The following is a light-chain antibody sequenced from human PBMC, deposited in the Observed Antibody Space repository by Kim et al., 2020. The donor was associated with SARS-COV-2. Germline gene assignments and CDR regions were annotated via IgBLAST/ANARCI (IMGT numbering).Light chain of an antibody. CDR1: QDISNY. CDR2: DAS. V-gene: IGKV1-33*01. J-gene: IGKJ2*01. CDR3: QQYDNLLYT. Sequence: SASVGDRLTITCQASQDISNYLNWYQQKPGKAPTLLIYDASNLETGVPSRFSGSGSGTDFTFTISSLQPEDIETYYCQQYDNLLYTFGQGTKLEI.